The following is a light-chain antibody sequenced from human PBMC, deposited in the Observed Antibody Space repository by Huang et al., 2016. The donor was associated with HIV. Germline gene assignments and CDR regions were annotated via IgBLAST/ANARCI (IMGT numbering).Light chain of an antibody. CDR3: QQRSNWPPIT. V-gene: IGKV3-11*01. Sequence: EIVLTQSPTTLSLSPGERATLSCRASQSVNRYLAWYQQKPGQAPRLLIYDASNRATGIPARFSGSGSGTDFTLTISSLEPEDFAVHYCQQRSNWPPITFGQGTRLEIK. CDR2: DAS. J-gene: IGKJ5*01. CDR1: QSVNRY.